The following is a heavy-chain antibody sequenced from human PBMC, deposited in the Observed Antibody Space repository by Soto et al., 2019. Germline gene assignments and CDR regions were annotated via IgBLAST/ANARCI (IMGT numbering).Heavy chain of an antibody. CDR3: AKDGVLWFVEGAERHYYYYMHV. V-gene: IGHV3-30*18. Sequence: PGGSLRLSCAASGFTFSSYGMHWVRQAPGKGLEWVAVISYDGSNKYYADSVKGRFTISRDNSKNTLYLQMNSLRAEDTAVYYCAKDGVLWFVEGAERHYYYYMHVWGKAIMVTGSS. J-gene: IGHJ6*03. D-gene: IGHD3-10*01. CDR2: ISYDGSNK. CDR1: GFTFSSYG.